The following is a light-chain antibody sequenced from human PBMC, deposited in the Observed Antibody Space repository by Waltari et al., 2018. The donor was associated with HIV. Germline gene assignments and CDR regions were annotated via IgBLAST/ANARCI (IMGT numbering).Light chain of an antibody. CDR1: QTVLYSSDNRDY. V-gene: IGKV4-1*01. CDR2: WAS. Sequence: DIVLTQSPDSMAVSLGERATVNCTSSQTVLYSSDNRDYLAWYQVRPGQPPQLLIYWASTRRSGVPDRFSGSGSGTHFTLTISGLKAEDVAIYYCQQYYTTPQSFGQGTRLEI. CDR3: QQYYTTPQS. J-gene: IGKJ2*03.